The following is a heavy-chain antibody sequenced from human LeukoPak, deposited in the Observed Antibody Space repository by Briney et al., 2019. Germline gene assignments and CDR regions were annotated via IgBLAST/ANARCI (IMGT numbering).Heavy chain of an antibody. Sequence: PGGSLRLSCAASGFTFSSYSMNWVRQAPGKGLEWVSSISSSSSYIYYADSVKGRFTISRDNAKNSLYLQMNSLRAEDTAVYYCARVRWLQRYFDYWGQGTLVTVSS. V-gene: IGHV3-21*04. CDR1: GFTFSSYS. J-gene: IGHJ4*02. CDR2: ISSSSSYI. CDR3: ARVRWLQRYFDY. D-gene: IGHD5-24*01.